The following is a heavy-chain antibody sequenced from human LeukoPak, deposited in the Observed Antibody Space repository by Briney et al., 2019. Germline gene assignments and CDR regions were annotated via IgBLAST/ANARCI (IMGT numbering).Heavy chain of an antibody. V-gene: IGHV4-59*08. CDR3: ARLLALDYYYYYGMDV. J-gene: IGHJ6*02. CDR2: IYYSGST. CDR1: GGSISSYY. Sequence: PSETLSLTCTVFGGSISSYYWSWIRQPPGKGLEWIGYIYYSGSTNYNPSLKSRVTISVDTSKNQFSLKLSSVTAADTAVYYCARLLALDYYYYYGMDVWGQGTTVTVSS. D-gene: IGHD2-8*02.